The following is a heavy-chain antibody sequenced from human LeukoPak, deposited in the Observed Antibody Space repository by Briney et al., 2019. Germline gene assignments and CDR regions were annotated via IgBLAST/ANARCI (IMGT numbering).Heavy chain of an antibody. CDR3: ARDGDTALRGVDFDP. J-gene: IGHJ5*02. D-gene: IGHD3-10*01. V-gene: IGHV3-23*01. CDR2: LSGSGGTT. CDR1: GFTLSTYA. Sequence: GGSLRLSCAASGFTLSTYAMSWVRQAPGKGLEWVSALSGSGGTTYYADSVKGRFTISRDNSKNTLYLQMNSLRAEDTAVYYCARDGDTALRGVDFDPWGQGTLVTVSS.